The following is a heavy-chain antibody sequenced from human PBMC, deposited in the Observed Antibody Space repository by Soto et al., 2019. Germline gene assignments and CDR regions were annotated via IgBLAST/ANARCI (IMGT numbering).Heavy chain of an antibody. CDR2: IYYSGST. CDR3: ARVQGTTVTKYYGMDV. CDR1: GGSISSGDYY. J-gene: IGHJ6*02. Sequence: SETLSLTCTVSGGSISSGDYYWSWIRQPPGKGLEWIGYIYYSGSTYYNPSLKSRVTIAVDTSKNQFSLKLRSVTAADTAVYYCARVQGTTVTKYYGMDVWGQGTTVTVSS. V-gene: IGHV4-30-4*01. D-gene: IGHD4-4*01.